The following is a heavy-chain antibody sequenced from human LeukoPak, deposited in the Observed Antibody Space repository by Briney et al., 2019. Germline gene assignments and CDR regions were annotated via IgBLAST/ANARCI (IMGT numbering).Heavy chain of an antibody. V-gene: IGHV4-31*03. CDR1: GGSISSGGYY. Sequence: SQTLSLTCTVSGGSISSGGYYWSWIRQHPGKGLEWIGYIYYSGSTYYNPSLKSRVTISVDTSKNQFSLKLSSVTAADTAVYYCVGISGGQTLLTFDYWGQGTLVTVSS. CDR3: VGISGGQTLLTFDY. J-gene: IGHJ4*02. D-gene: IGHD2-15*01. CDR2: IYYSGST.